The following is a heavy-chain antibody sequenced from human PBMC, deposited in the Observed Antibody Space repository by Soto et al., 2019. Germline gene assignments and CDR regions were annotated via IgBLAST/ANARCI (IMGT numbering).Heavy chain of an antibody. CDR2: INQHGTEK. CDR3: ATAILAY. CDR1: GFNFSNYW. Sequence: EAQLVESGGDLVPPGGSLRLSCVASGFNFSNYWMTWARQAPGKGLEWVAKINQHGTEKFYVDSVEGRFSISRANAYHSVYLQMNSLRAADTAIYFCATAILAYWGQGPSVTVSS. V-gene: IGHV3-7*05. J-gene: IGHJ4*02.